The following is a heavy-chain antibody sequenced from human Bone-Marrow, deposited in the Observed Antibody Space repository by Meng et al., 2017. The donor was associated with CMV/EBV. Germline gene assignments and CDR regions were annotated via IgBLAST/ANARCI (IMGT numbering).Heavy chain of an antibody. CDR3: ARLDINDSSGYDGY. V-gene: IGHV1-2*02. D-gene: IGHD3-22*01. CDR1: GYTFTGYY. J-gene: IGHJ4*02. CDR2: INPNSGGT. Sequence: ASVKVSCKASGYTFTGYYMHWVRQAPGQGLEWMGWINPNSGGTNYAQKFQGRVTMTRDTSISTAYMELSRLRSDDTAVYYCARLDINDSSGYDGYWGQGTLVSVSS.